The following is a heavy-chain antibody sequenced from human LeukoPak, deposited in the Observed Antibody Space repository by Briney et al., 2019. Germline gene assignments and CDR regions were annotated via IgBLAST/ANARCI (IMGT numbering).Heavy chain of an antibody. J-gene: IGHJ6*02. CDR3: ARDGCSSTSCYRPYGMDV. CDR1: GYTFTGYY. CDR2: INPNSGGT. Sequence: GASVKVSCKASGYTFTGYYMHWVRQAPGQGLEWMGWINPNSGGTNYAQKFQGRVTMTRDTSISTAYMELSRLRSDDTAVYYCARDGCSSTSCYRPYGMDVWGQGTTVTVSS. V-gene: IGHV1-2*02. D-gene: IGHD2-2*01.